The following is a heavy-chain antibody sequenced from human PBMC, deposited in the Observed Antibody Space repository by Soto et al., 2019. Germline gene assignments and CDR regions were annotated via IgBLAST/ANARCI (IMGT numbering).Heavy chain of an antibody. CDR1: GFTFRNYD. CDR2: ISAAGDP. CDR3: ARTDRDVYGLDV. J-gene: IGHJ6*02. V-gene: IGHV3-13*05. Sequence: EVQLVESGGGLVQPGVSLRLSCEASGFTFRNYDMHWVRQGTGKGLEWVSGISAAGDPDYADSVEGRFTISRENAQNSFFLPMNSLRVGDTAVYYCARTDRDVYGLDVWGQGTTVIVSS.